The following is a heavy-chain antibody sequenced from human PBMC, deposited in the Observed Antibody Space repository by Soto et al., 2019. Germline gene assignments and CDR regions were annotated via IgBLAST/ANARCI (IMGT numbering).Heavy chain of an antibody. CDR2: ISAYNGNA. V-gene: IGHV1-18*01. J-gene: IGHJ3*02. D-gene: IGHD2-15*01. CDR3: ARGDVVVVAATSMGFAFDI. Sequence: ASVKVSCKASGYTFTSYGISWVRQAPGQGLEWMGWISAYNGNANYAQKLQGRVTMTTDTSTSTAYMELRSLRSDDTAVYYCARGDVVVVAATSMGFAFDIWGQGTMVTVSS. CDR1: GYTFTSYG.